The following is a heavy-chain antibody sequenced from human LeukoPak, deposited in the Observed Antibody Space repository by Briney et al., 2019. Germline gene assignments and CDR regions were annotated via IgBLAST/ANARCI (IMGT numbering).Heavy chain of an antibody. Sequence: GGSLRLPCAASGFTFSTCAMHWVRQAQGKGLEYVAASSGNGDDTYYANSVKGRFTISRDNSKHTLYLHMGSLRPEDMAVYYCVREVYDGNWFDPWGQGTLVTVSS. CDR3: VREVYDGNWFDP. CDR2: SSGNGDDT. D-gene: IGHD3-3*01. J-gene: IGHJ5*02. CDR1: GFTFSTCA. V-gene: IGHV3-64*01.